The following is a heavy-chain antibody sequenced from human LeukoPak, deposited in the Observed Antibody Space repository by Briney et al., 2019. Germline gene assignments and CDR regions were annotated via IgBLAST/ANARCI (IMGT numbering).Heavy chain of an antibody. J-gene: IGHJ4*02. V-gene: IGHV3-30*03. CDR3: ARDFGILSGYADY. D-gene: IGHD3-3*01. CDR2: ISYDGSYK. Sequence: PGRSLRLSCAASGFNFSAYGMHWVRQAPGKGPEWVIVISYDGSYKYYADSVRGRFTISRDNSKNTLYLQMKNLRPEDTAVYYCARDFGILSGYADYWGQGTLVTVSS. CDR1: GFNFSAYG.